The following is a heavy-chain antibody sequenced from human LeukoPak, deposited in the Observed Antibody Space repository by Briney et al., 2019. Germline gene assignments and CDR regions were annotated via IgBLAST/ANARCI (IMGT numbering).Heavy chain of an antibody. D-gene: IGHD2-15*01. Sequence: SETLSLTCTVSGGSISSGDYYWSWIRQPPGKGLEWIGYIYYSGSTYYNPSLKSRVTISVDTSKNQFSLKLSSVTAADTAVYYCVRDGDCSGGSCYAFDYWGQGTLVTVSS. CDR3: VRDGDCSGGSCYAFDY. CDR1: GGSISSGDYY. J-gene: IGHJ4*02. V-gene: IGHV4-30-4*01. CDR2: IYYSGST.